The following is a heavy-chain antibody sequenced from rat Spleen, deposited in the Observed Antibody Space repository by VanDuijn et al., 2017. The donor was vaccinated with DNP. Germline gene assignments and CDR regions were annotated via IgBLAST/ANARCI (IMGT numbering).Heavy chain of an antibody. CDR2: ISTSGSRT. CDR3: ARRAVATDYFDY. V-gene: IGHV5-7*01. CDR1: GFTFSDYN. Sequence: EVQLVESGGGFVQPGRSLKLSCAASGFTFSDYNMAWVCQAPKKGLEWVATISTSGSRTYYPDSVKGRFTISRDNAKSSLYLQMNSLKSEDTATYYCARRAVATDYFDYWGQGTLVTVSS. D-gene: IGHD1-3*01. J-gene: IGHJ3*01.